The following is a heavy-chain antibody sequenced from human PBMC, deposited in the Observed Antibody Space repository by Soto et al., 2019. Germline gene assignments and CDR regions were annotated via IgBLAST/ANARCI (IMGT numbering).Heavy chain of an antibody. CDR1: GFTFSSYA. Sequence: EVQLLESGGGLVQPGGSLRLSCAASGFTFSSYAMSWVRQAPGKGLEWVSAISGSGGSTYYADSVKGRFTISRDNSKNTLYLPMNSLRAEDTAVYYCAKGGYSGYDFSDYWGQGTLVTVSS. CDR3: AKGGYSGYDFSDY. D-gene: IGHD5-12*01. J-gene: IGHJ4*02. V-gene: IGHV3-23*01. CDR2: ISGSGGST.